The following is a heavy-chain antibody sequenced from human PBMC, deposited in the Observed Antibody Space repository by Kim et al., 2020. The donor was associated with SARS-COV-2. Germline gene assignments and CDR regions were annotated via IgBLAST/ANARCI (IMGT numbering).Heavy chain of an antibody. Sequence: SETLSLTCAVYGGSFSGYYWSWIRQPPGKGLEWIGEINHSGSTNYNPSLKSRVTISVDTSKNQFSLKLSSVTAADTAVYYCARPRKRDYDSSGYYYRGAFDIWGQGTMVTVSS. D-gene: IGHD3-22*01. V-gene: IGHV4-34*01. CDR1: GGSFSGYY. CDR3: ARPRKRDYDSSGYYYRGAFDI. CDR2: INHSGST. J-gene: IGHJ3*02.